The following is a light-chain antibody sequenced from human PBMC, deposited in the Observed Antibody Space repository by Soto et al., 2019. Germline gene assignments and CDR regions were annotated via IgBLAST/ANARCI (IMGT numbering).Light chain of an antibody. J-gene: IGLJ3*02. CDR1: SSNIGSNF. V-gene: IGLV1-47*01. CDR3: AAWDDSLSGWV. CDR2: RNN. Sequence: QSVLTQPPSASGTPGQRVTISCSGSSSNIGSNFVYWYQQFPGTAPKLLIYRNNQRPSGVPDRFSGSKSGTSASLAISGLPYEDEDDYYCAAWDDSLSGWVFGGGTKLTVL.